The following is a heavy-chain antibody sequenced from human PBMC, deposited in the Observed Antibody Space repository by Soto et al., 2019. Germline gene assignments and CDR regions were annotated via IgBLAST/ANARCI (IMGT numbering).Heavy chain of an antibody. J-gene: IGHJ4*02. Sequence: GGSLRLSCAASGFTFSSYAMSWVRQAPGKGLEWVSAISGSGGSTYYADSVKGRFTISRDNSKNTLYLQMNSLRAEDTAVYYCAKEKQQLAKGKYYFDYWGQGTLVTVSS. V-gene: IGHV3-23*01. D-gene: IGHD6-13*01. CDR1: GFTFSSYA. CDR2: ISGSGGST. CDR3: AKEKQQLAKGKYYFDY.